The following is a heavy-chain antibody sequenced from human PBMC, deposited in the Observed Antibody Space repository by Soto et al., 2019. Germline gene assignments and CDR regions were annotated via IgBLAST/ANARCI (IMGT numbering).Heavy chain of an antibody. CDR2: VSYDTAYE. D-gene: IGHD6-13*01. Sequence: QVQLVESGGGMVQPGTSLRLSCAVSGFTFSTYDMHWVRQAPGKGLEWVAVVSYDTAYENYADSVKGRFTISRDNSKNILNLQMNRLRAEDTAGYYGAKVSISIASAVTFDSWGRGTLVTVSS. J-gene: IGHJ5*01. CDR3: AKVSISIASAVTFDS. V-gene: IGHV3-30*18. CDR1: GFTFSTYD.